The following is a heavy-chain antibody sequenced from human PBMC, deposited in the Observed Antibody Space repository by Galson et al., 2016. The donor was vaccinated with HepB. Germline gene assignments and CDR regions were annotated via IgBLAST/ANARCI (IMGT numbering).Heavy chain of an antibody. CDR3: AKRTHYRGSYGADY. J-gene: IGHJ4*02. CDR2: ISGDGLTT. D-gene: IGHD1-26*01. V-gene: IGHV3-23*01. CDR1: GFTFSSYA. Sequence: SLRLSCAASGFTFSSYAMSWVRQAPGKGLEWVSTISGDGLTTYHTDSVQGRFAASRDNSKDTLYLQVNSLRVEDTATYYCAKRTHYRGSYGADYWGQGTLVAVSS.